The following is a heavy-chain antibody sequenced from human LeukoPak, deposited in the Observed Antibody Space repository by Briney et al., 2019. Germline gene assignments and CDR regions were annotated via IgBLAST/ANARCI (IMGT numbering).Heavy chain of an antibody. V-gene: IGHV3-33*01. CDR3: ARDYRGYSYGLDFDY. Sequence: GGSLGLSCAASGFTFSSYGMHWVRQAPGKGLEWVAVIWYDGSNKYYADSVKGRFTISRDNSKNTLYLQMNSLRAEDTAVYYCARDYRGYSYGLDFDYWGQGTLVTVSS. CDR2: IWYDGSNK. D-gene: IGHD5-18*01. CDR1: GFTFSSYG. J-gene: IGHJ4*02.